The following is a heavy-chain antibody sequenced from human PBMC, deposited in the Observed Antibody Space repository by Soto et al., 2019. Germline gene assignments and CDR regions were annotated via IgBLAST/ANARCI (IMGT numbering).Heavy chain of an antibody. CDR2: INGYNGNT. CDR3: AASTATSSL. J-gene: IGHJ4*02. Sequence: QVQLVQSGAEVKKPGASVKVSCKASGYSFTNYGFSWVRQAPGQGLEWRGWINGYNGNTNYSPKLQGRFTMTTDTSTSTAYMELWSLTSDDTAVYFCAASTATSSLWGQGTLVTVSS. D-gene: IGHD1-1*01. CDR1: GYSFTNYG. V-gene: IGHV1-18*01.